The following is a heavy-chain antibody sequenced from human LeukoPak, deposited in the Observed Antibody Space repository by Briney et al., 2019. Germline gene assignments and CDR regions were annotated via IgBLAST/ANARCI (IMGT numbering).Heavy chain of an antibody. Sequence: PGGSLRLSCAASGFPFSGYWMDWVRQAPGKGLEWVSAISGSGGSTYYADSVKGRFTISRDNSKNTLYLQMNSLRAEDTAVYYCAKEGSAYDYWGQGTLVTVSS. CDR2: ISGSGGST. J-gene: IGHJ4*02. V-gene: IGHV3-23*01. D-gene: IGHD3-10*01. CDR1: GFPFSGYW. CDR3: AKEGSAYDY.